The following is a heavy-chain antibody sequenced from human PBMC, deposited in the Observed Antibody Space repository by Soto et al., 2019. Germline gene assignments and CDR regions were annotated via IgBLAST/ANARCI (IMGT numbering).Heavy chain of an antibody. CDR1: GFTFSSYG. V-gene: IGHV3-33*01. J-gene: IGHJ6*03. D-gene: IGHD5-12*01. Sequence: GGSLRLSCAASGFTFSSYGMHWVRQAPGKGLEWVAVIWYDGSNKYYADSVKGRFTISRDNSKNTLYLQMNSLRAEDTAVYYCARGVGSPELRLGYYYYYYMDVWGKGTTVTVSS. CDR2: IWYDGSNK. CDR3: ARGVGSPELRLGYYYYYYMDV.